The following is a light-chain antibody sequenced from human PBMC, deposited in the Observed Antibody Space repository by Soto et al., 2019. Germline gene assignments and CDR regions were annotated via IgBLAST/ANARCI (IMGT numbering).Light chain of an antibody. V-gene: IGKV3-20*01. J-gene: IGKJ1*01. Sequence: EIVLTQSPGTLSLSPGERSTLSCRASQSVSSSYLAWYQQKPGQAPRLLIYGASSRATGIPDRFSGSGSGTDFTLTIRRLEPEDFAVYYCQQYGSSPQWTFGQGTTGDIK. CDR1: QSVSSSY. CDR2: GAS. CDR3: QQYGSSPQWT.